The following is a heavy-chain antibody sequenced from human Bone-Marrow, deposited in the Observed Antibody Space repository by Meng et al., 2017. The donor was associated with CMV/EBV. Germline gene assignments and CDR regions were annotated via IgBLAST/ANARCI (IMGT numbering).Heavy chain of an antibody. CDR1: GFTFSKGW. D-gene: IGHD7-27*01. Sequence: GGSLRLSCEASGFTFSKGWMSWVRQAAGKRLEWVGRIKSITDGGTTHYAAPVKYGFTISRDDSKNTLYMQMNSLKTEDTAVYYCTPDTPPHWVFDHWGQGTLVTVSS. V-gene: IGHV3-15*01. CDR3: TPDTPPHWVFDH. CDR2: IKSITDGGTT. J-gene: IGHJ4*02.